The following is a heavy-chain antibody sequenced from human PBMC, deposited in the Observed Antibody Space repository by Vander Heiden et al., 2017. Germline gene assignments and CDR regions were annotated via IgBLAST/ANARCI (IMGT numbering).Heavy chain of an antibody. Sequence: QVQLVQSGAEVKKPGASVKVSCKASGYTFTSYAMHWVRQAPGQRLEWMGWINAGNGNTKYSQKFQGRVTITRDTSASTAYMELSSLRSEDTDVYYCARDPRLAAAGYYYYYGMDVWGQGTTVTVSS. CDR2: INAGNGNT. J-gene: IGHJ6*02. D-gene: IGHD6-13*01. CDR3: ARDPRLAAAGYYYYYGMDV. V-gene: IGHV1-3*01. CDR1: GYTFTSYA.